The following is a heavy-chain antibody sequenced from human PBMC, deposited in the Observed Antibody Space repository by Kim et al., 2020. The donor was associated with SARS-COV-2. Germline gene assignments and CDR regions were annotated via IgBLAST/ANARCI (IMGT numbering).Heavy chain of an antibody. CDR2: ISGTGTIT. D-gene: IGHD2-15*01. CDR1: GFTLSLYS. CDR3: VRENYWAFDI. J-gene: IGHJ3*02. Sequence: GGSLRLSCATSGFTLSLYSMNWVRQSPGQGLEWVSHISGTGTITKHADSVRGRFTISRDNAKNSLFLQMNGLRAEDTAVYYCVRENYWAFDIWGPGTMVTVSS. V-gene: IGHV3-48*04.